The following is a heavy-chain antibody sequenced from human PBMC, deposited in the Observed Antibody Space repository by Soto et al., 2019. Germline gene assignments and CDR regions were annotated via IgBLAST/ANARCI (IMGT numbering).Heavy chain of an antibody. CDR3: ARDLNSDYDFWSGYSDYYYYYGMDV. CDR1: GFTFSIYS. J-gene: IGHJ6*02. Sequence: GGSLRLSCAASGFTFSIYSMNWVRQAPGKGLEWVSYISSSSSTIYYADSVKGRFTISRDNAKNSLYLQMNSLRDEDTAVYYCARDLNSDYDFWSGYSDYYYYYGMDVWGQGTTVTVSS. D-gene: IGHD3-3*01. V-gene: IGHV3-48*02. CDR2: ISSSSSTI.